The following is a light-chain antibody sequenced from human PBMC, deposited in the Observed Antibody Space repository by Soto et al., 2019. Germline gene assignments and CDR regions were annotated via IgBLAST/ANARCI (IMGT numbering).Light chain of an antibody. V-gene: IGLV6-57*03. CDR1: SGSIASNY. CDR2: EDN. J-gene: IGLJ3*02. Sequence: NFMLTQPHSVSESPGKTVTISCTRSSGSIASNYVQWYQHRPGSAPTTVIYEDNQRPSGVPDRFSCSIDSSSNSASLTISGLKTEDDADYYCHSYDASNWVFGGGTKLTVL. CDR3: HSYDASNWV.